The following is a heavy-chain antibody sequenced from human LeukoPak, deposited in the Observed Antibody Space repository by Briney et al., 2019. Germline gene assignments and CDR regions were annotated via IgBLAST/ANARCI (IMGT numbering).Heavy chain of an antibody. J-gene: IGHJ4*02. CDR1: GFTFSGSA. CDR2: FRSKANSYAT. D-gene: IGHD3-10*01. Sequence: GGSLRLSCAASGFTFSGSAMHWVRQASGKGLEWVGRFRSKANSYATAYAASVKGRFTISRDDSKNTAYLQMNSLKTEDTAMYYCAKDGLWFGERPLDYWGQGTLVTVSS. CDR3: AKDGLWFGERPLDY. V-gene: IGHV3-73*01.